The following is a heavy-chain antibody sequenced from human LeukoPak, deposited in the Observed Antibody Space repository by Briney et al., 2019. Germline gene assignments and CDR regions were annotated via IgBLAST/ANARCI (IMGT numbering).Heavy chain of an antibody. J-gene: IGHJ4*02. CDR3: ARVKDYYGSTRVDY. CDR1: GGSFSGYY. Sequence: PSETLSLTCTVYGGSFSGYYWSWIRQPPGKGLEWIGEINHSGSTNYNPSLKSRVTISVDTSKNQFSLKLSSVTAADTAVYYCARVKDYYGSTRVDYWGQGTLVTVSS. V-gene: IGHV4-34*01. CDR2: INHSGST. D-gene: IGHD3-10*01.